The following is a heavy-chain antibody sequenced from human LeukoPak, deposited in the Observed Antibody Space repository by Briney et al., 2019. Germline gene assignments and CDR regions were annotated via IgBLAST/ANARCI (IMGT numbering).Heavy chain of an antibody. V-gene: IGHV3-30*18. D-gene: IGHD6-19*01. J-gene: IGHJ4*02. Sequence: GGSLRLSCAASRFTFSNYGMHWVRQAPGKGLEWVAVISNDGSGKYYADSVKGRFTISRDNSKNTLYLQMNSLRAEDTAVYYCAKAPSRSSGWSIDYWGQGTLVTVSS. CDR1: RFTFSNYG. CDR2: ISNDGSGK. CDR3: AKAPSRSSGWSIDY.